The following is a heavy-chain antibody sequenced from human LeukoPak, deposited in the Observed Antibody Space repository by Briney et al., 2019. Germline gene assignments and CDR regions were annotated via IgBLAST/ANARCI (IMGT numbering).Heavy chain of an antibody. D-gene: IGHD2-15*01. Sequence: GGSLRVSRAASGFNFRTYEMNWVRQAAGEGLEGVAYISKSGSTIYYADYVKGRFTISSDNAKKSLYLLLNSLRADETAVYYCSGDSGHCEASSCHHFDYRGQGTLVTVSS. CDR2: ISKSGSTI. J-gene: IGHJ4*02. CDR1: GFNFRTYE. V-gene: IGHV3-48*03. CDR3: SGDSGHCEASSCHHFDY.